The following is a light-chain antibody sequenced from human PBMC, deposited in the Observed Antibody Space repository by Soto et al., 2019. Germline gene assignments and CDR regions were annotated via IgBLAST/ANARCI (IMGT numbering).Light chain of an antibody. CDR2: VNSDGSH. V-gene: IGLV4-69*01. Sequence: QAVVTQSPSASASLGASVKLTCTLSSGHSSYAIAWHQQQPEKGPRYLMKVNSDGSHSKGDGIPDRFSGSSSGAERYLIISSLQSEDEADYYCQTWGTGIRVFGGGTKLTVL. CDR1: SGHSSYA. CDR3: QTWGTGIRV. J-gene: IGLJ3*02.